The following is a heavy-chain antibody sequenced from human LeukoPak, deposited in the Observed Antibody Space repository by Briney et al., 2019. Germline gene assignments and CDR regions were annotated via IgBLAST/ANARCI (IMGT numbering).Heavy chain of an antibody. CDR2: IKQDGSEK. V-gene: IGHV3-7*01. CDR1: GFTFSNYE. J-gene: IGHJ5*02. D-gene: IGHD6-6*01. Sequence: QPGGSLRLSCAASGFTFSNYEMNWVRQAPGKGLEWVANIKQDGSEKYYVDSVKGRFTISRDNARNSLYLQMNSLRAEDTAVYYCAREYKGYSTSTYPFDPWGQGTPVTVSS. CDR3: AREYKGYSTSTYPFDP.